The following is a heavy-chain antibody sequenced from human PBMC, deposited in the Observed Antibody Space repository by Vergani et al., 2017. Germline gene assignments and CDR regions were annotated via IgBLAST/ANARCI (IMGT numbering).Heavy chain of an antibody. Sequence: QVQLQESGPGLVKPSQTLSLTCTVSGGSISSGGYYWSWIRQHPGKGLEWIGYIYYSGSTYYNPSLKSRVTISVETSKNQFSLKLSSVTAADTAVYYCARFFGVGATNWFDPWGQGTLVTVSS. D-gene: IGHD3-3*01. CDR1: GGSISSGGYY. J-gene: IGHJ5*02. CDR3: ARFFGVGATNWFDP. V-gene: IGHV4-31*03. CDR2: IYYSGST.